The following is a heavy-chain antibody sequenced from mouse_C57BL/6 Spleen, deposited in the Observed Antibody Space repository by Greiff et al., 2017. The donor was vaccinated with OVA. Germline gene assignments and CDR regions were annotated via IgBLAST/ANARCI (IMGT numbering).Heavy chain of an antibody. V-gene: IGHV5-17*01. CDR1: GFTFSDYG. CDR2: ISSGSSTI. Sequence: EVQVVESGGGLVKPGGSLKLSCAASGFTFSDYGMHWVRQAPEKGLEWVAYISSGSSTIYYADTVKGRFTISRDNAKNTLFLQMTSLRSEDTAMYYCARERRGYAMDYWGQGTSVTVSS. CDR3: ARERRGYAMDY. J-gene: IGHJ4*01.